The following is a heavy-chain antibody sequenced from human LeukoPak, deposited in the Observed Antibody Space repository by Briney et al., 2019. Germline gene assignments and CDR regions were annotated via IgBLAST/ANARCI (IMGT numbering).Heavy chain of an antibody. Sequence: GASVKVSCKASGYTFTSYDINWVRQATGQGLEWMGWMNPNSGNTGYAQKFQGRVTITRNTSISTAYMELSSLGSEDTAVYYCARGDNYYGSGSYGSWFDPWGQGTLVTVSS. D-gene: IGHD3-10*01. J-gene: IGHJ5*02. CDR2: MNPNSGNT. CDR3: ARGDNYYGSGSYGSWFDP. V-gene: IGHV1-8*03. CDR1: GYTFTSYD.